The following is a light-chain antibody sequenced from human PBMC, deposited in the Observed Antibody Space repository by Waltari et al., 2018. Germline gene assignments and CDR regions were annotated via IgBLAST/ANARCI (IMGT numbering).Light chain of an antibody. J-gene: IGKJ1*01. V-gene: IGKV1-5*03. CDR2: ETY. Sequence: DIQMTQSPSHLSASVGDRVTIPCRASQSISNWLAWYQQKPGKAPKLLIYETYTLESGVPSRFSGSGYGTEFTLTISSLQPDDFATYFCQQYNDYATWTFGQGTKVEVK. CDR1: QSISNW. CDR3: QQYNDYATWT.